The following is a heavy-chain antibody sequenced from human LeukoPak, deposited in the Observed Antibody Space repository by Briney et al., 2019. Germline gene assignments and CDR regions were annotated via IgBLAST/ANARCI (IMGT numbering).Heavy chain of an antibody. CDR1: GFTFSSYA. J-gene: IGHJ4*02. V-gene: IGHV3-23*01. CDR3: ARGSGWYDFDY. D-gene: IGHD6-19*01. Sequence: GGSLRLSCAASGFTFSSYAMSWVRQAPGKGLEWVSAISGSGGSTYYADSVKGRFTISRDNSRNTLYLQMNSLRAEDTAVYYCARGSGWYDFDYWGQGTLVTVSS. CDR2: ISGSGGST.